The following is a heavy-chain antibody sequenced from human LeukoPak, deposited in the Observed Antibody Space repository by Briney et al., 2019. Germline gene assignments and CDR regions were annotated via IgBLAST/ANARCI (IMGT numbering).Heavy chain of an antibody. CDR1: GGSISSSSYY. D-gene: IGHD1-26*01. J-gene: IGHJ4*02. CDR2: IYYSGST. CDR3: ARVPIVGAVDY. Sequence: SETLSLTCTVSGGSISSSSYYWGWIRRPPGKGLEWIGSIYYSGSTYYNPSLKSRVTISVDTSKNQFSLKLSSVTAADTAVYYCARVPIVGAVDYWGQGTLVTVSS. V-gene: IGHV4-39*07.